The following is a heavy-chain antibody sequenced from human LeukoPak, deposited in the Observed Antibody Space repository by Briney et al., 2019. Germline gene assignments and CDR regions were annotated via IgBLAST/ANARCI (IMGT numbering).Heavy chain of an antibody. CDR1: GYTFTGYY. Sequence: ASVKVSCKASGYTFTGYYMHWVRQAPGQGLEWRGWINPNSGGTNYAQKFQGRVTMTRDTSISTAYMELSRLRSDDTAVYYCARDPRFGLSADAFDIWGQGTMVTVSS. CDR3: ARDPRFGLSADAFDI. V-gene: IGHV1-2*02. CDR2: INPNSGGT. J-gene: IGHJ3*02. D-gene: IGHD3-10*01.